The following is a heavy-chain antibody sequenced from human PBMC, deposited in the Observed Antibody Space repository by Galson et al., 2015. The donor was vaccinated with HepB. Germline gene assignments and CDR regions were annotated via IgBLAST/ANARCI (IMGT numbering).Heavy chain of an antibody. CDR1: GDSVSANGAA. CDR2: ISYRSKWGN. CDR3: ARDRWLHQNYDAFDI. Sequence: CAISGDSVSANGAAWNWIRQSPSRGLEWLGRISYRSKWGNDYAVSVKSRIIINPDTSNNQFSLHLNSVTPDDTAIYYCARDRWLHQNYDAFDIWGQGTMVTVSS. V-gene: IGHV6-1*01. D-gene: IGHD5-12*01. J-gene: IGHJ3*02.